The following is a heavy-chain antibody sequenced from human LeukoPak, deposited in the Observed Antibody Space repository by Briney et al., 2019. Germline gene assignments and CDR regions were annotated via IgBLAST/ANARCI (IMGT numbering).Heavy chain of an antibody. J-gene: IGHJ2*01. CDR2: IFHSGNT. Sequence: SETLSLTCSVSGFTISHAYYWAWIRQPPGKGLEWIGSIFHSGNTHYNPSLQTRVTISLDASRNQFSLNLDSVIAADTAVYFCARGISINWYFDLWGRGTLVTVSS. CDR3: ARGISINWYFDL. V-gene: IGHV4-38-2*02. CDR1: GFTISHAYY.